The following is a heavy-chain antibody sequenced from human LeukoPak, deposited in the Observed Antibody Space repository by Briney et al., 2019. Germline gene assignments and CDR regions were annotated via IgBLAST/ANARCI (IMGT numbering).Heavy chain of an antibody. CDR2: INYSGSS. V-gene: IGHV4-59*08. Sequence: SEILSLTCIVSGDSISSDYWSWIRQSPGKGLEWIGYINYSGSSEYKHSLKSRVTISVDRSKNQVSLRMRSVTAADTAVYYCARLDCISDTCYNYWALGALVTVSS. CDR1: GDSISSDY. J-gene: IGHJ4*02. D-gene: IGHD2-21*01. CDR3: ARLDCISDTCYNY.